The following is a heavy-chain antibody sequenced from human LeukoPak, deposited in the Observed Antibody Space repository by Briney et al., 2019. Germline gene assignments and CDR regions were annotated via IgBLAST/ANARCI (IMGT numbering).Heavy chain of an antibody. V-gene: IGHV3-64D*09. D-gene: IGHD3-3*01. CDR2: INANGGST. CDR1: GFTFTYFA. J-gene: IGHJ4*02. Sequence: PGGSLRLSCAASGFTFTYFAMTWVRQAPGKGLEYVSVINANGGSTYYADSVKARFTISRDNSKNTLDLQMSSLRPEDTAVYYCVKNRPLVFGVVDYWGQGTLVTVSS. CDR3: VKNRPLVFGVVDY.